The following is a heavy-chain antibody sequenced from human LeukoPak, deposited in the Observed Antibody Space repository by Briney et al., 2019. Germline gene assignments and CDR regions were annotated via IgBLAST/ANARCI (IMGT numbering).Heavy chain of an antibody. CDR1: GGSFSGYY. D-gene: IGHD3-22*01. CDR3: ARTVWAYYDSSGYSDY. V-gene: IGHV4-34*01. J-gene: IGHJ4*02. Sequence: SETLSLTCAVYGGSFSGYYWSWIRHPPGKGLEWIGEINHSGSTNYNPSLKSRVTISVDTSKNQFSLKLSSVTAADTAVYYCARTVWAYYDSSGYSDYWGQGTLVTVSS. CDR2: INHSGST.